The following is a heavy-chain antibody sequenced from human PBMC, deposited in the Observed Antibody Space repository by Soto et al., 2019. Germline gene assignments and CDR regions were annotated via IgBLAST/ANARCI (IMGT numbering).Heavy chain of an antibody. D-gene: IGHD3-22*01. J-gene: IGHJ5*02. CDR3: AREPSRYYYDSSGYGNWFDP. V-gene: IGHV4-34*01. Sequence: SETLSLTCAVYGGSFSGYYWSWIRQPPGKGLEWIGEINHSGSTNYNPSLKSRVTISVDTSKNQFSLKLSSVTAADTAVYYCAREPSRYYYDSSGYGNWFDPWGQGTLVTVSS. CDR2: INHSGST. CDR1: GGSFSGYY.